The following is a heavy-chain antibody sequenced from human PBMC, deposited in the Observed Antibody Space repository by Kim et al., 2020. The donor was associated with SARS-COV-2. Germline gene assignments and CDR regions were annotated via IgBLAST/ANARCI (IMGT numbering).Heavy chain of an antibody. D-gene: IGHD3-16*02. CDR3: ARDISSQYFDL. CDR2: K. J-gene: IGHJ2*01. V-gene: IGHV3-33*01. Sequence: KQYADSVKGQVTISRNNSKNTLHLQMDSLRAEDTAVYYCARDISSQYFDLWGRGTLVTVSS.